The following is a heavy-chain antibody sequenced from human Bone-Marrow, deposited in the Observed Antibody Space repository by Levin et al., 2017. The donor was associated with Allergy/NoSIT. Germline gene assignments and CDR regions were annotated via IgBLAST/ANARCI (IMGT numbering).Heavy chain of an antibody. Sequence: GESLKISCAASGFTFSGSAVHWVRQASGKGLEWVGRIRSNPNNYATEYAASVKGRFTISRDDSKNTAYLQMNSLETEDTAVYYCTFVSGDSVSNFDYWGQGTLVTVSS. CDR2: IRSNPNNYAT. D-gene: IGHD4-17*01. J-gene: IGHJ4*02. CDR3: TFVSGDSVSNFDY. V-gene: IGHV3-73*01. CDR1: GFTFSGSA.